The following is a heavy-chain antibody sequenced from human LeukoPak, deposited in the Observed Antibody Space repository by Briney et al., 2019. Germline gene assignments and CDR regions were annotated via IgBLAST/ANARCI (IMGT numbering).Heavy chain of an antibody. CDR1: GFTFSSYS. D-gene: IGHD4-11*01. Sequence: GGSLRLSCAASGFTFSSYSMNWVRQAPGKGLEWVSSISSSSSYIYYADSVKGRFTISRDNAKNSLYLQMNSLRAEDTAVYYCAKVGYSRYYYYMDVWGKGTTVTVSS. CDR2: ISSSSSYI. CDR3: AKVGYSRYYYYMDV. V-gene: IGHV3-21*01. J-gene: IGHJ6*03.